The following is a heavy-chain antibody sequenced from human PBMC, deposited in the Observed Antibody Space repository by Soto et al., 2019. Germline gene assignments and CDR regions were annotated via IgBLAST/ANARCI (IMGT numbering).Heavy chain of an antibody. CDR2: IKSITDGGTT. Sequence: GGSLRLSCAASGITFSNAWMPWVRQAPGKGLEWVGRIKSITDGGTTDYAAPVKGRFTISRDDSKDTLYLQMNNLRTEDTAVYHCTTDSADIVVVPATFGMDVCGQRTPVTVSS. V-gene: IGHV3-15*01. J-gene: IGHJ6*02. CDR1: GITFSNAW. D-gene: IGHD2-2*01. CDR3: TTDSADIVVVPATFGMDV.